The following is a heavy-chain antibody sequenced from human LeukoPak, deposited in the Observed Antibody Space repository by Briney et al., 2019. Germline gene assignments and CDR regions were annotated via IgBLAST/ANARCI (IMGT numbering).Heavy chain of an antibody. Sequence: PGGSLRLSCAASGFTFSSYGMHWVRQAPGKGLEWVAVILYDGSNKYYADSVKGRFTISRDNSKNTLYLQMNSLRAEDTAVYYCKFSSSSDDYWGQGTLVTVSS. J-gene: IGHJ4*02. D-gene: IGHD6-6*01. CDR1: GFTFSSYG. CDR3: KFSSSSDDY. V-gene: IGHV3-33*01. CDR2: ILYDGSNK.